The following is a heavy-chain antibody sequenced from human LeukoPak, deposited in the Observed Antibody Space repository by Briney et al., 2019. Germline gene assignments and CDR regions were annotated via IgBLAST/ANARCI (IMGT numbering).Heavy chain of an antibody. CDR1: GFTFDDYG. J-gene: IGHJ6*03. Sequence: GGSLRLSCAASGFTFDDYGMSWVRQAPGKGLEWVSDIKQDGSEKYYGDSVKGLLTISRDNANNSLYLQMSSLKAEDTAVYYWARVYAGYCTNGVCYYYYYMDVWGKGTTVTVSS. V-gene: IGHV3-7*01. CDR2: IKQDGSEK. CDR3: ARVYAGYCTNGVCYYYYYMDV. D-gene: IGHD2-8*01.